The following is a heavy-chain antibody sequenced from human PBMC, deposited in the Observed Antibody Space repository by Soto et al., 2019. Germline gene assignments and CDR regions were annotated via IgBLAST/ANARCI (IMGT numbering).Heavy chain of an antibody. V-gene: IGHV3-21*01. CDR1: S. CDR2: IGTSGSYI. J-gene: IGHJ4*02. CDR3: ARRSAFIGLDY. D-gene: IGHD1-26*01. Sequence: SVHWVRQTPGKGLEWVSSIGTSGSYIYDTDSVKGRFTISRDNTKDSLYLQMNSLRAEDTVIYECARRSAFIGLDYWGQGTPVTVTS.